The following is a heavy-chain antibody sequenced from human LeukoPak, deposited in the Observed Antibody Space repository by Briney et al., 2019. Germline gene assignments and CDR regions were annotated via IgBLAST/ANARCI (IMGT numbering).Heavy chain of an antibody. Sequence: SETLSLTCTVSGGSISYSTTYWGWIRQPPGKGLEWIASIFYNGRTWNNPSLKSRVSISVDTSKNQFSLKVSAVTAADTAVYYCARQGTYYDKIYYFDYWGQGTLVTVSS. CDR3: ARQGTYYDKIYYFDY. J-gene: IGHJ4*02. CDR1: GGSISYSTTY. D-gene: IGHD3-16*01. CDR2: IFYNGRT. V-gene: IGHV4-39*01.